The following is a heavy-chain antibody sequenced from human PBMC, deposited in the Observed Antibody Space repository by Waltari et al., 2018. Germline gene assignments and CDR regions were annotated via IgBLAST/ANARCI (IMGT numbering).Heavy chain of an antibody. CDR3: ARNRGWVSFDY. D-gene: IGHD6-19*01. CDR1: GFNFGSFW. V-gene: IGHV3-7*01. J-gene: IGHJ4*02. Sequence: EVQLVESGGALVQPGVSLRLSCSASGFNFGSFWMDWVRQTPGKGLEWVAVIHPDGRGTDYGGSVKGRFTISRDNAKNSLYLQMNSLTAEDTAVYYCARNRGWVSFDYWGQGALVTISS. CDR2: IHPDGRGT.